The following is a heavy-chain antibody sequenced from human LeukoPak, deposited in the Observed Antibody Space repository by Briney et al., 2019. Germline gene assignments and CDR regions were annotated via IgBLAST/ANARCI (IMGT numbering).Heavy chain of an antibody. V-gene: IGHV4-34*01. Sequence: KPSETLSLTCAVYVGSFSGYYWSWIRQPPGKGLEWIGEINHSGSTNYNPSLKSRVTISVDTSKNQFSLTLSSVTAADTAVYYCARGRRGSGSYVILPRFDPWGQGTLVTVSS. CDR2: INHSGST. J-gene: IGHJ5*02. CDR3: ARGRRGSGSYVILPRFDP. D-gene: IGHD3-10*01. CDR1: VGSFSGYY.